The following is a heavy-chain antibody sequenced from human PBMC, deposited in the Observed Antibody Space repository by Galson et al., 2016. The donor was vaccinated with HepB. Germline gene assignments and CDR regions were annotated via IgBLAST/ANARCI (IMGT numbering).Heavy chain of an antibody. V-gene: IGHV4-34*01. Sequence: TLSLTCAVYGGSLSGNYWSWIRQPPGKGLEWIGEINHSGSTNYNPSLKSRVTISVDTSKNQFSLKLSSVTAADTAVYYCAGVGYCTNGVCFRDYWGQGTLVTVSS. J-gene: IGHJ4*02. CDR2: INHSGST. CDR3: AGVGYCTNGVCFRDY. CDR1: GGSLSGNY. D-gene: IGHD2-8*01.